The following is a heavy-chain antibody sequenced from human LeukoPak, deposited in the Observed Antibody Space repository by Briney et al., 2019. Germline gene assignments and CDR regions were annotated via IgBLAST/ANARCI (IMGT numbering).Heavy chain of an antibody. D-gene: IGHD3-22*01. CDR3: ARDRRITMIVGNYWYFDL. CDR2: ISYDGSNK. V-gene: IGHV3-30-3*01. Sequence: GGSLRLSCAASGFTFSSYAMHWVRQAPGKGLEWVAVISYDGSNKYYADSVKGRFTISRDNSKNTLYLQMNSLRAEDTAVYYCARDRRITMIVGNYWYFDLWGRGTLVTVSS. J-gene: IGHJ2*01. CDR1: GFTFSSYA.